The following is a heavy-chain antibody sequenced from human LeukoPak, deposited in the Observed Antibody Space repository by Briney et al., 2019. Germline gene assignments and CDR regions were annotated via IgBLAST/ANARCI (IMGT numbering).Heavy chain of an antibody. Sequence: QPGGSMRLSCAASGFILSNHAMSWVRQAPGKGLQWIAVSSGSGRTIEYEGSVKGRFTISRDNSKNTLSLQMNSLRVEDTAIYYCTKNVMVKRYIDYWGQGTVVTVSS. V-gene: IGHV3-23*01. D-gene: IGHD5-18*01. J-gene: IGHJ4*02. CDR3: TKNVMVKRYIDY. CDR2: SSGSGRTI. CDR1: GFILSNHA.